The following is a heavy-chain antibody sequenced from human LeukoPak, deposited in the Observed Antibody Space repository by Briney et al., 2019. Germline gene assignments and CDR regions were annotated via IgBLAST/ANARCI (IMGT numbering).Heavy chain of an antibody. D-gene: IGHD5-24*01. CDR1: GGTFSSYA. V-gene: IGHV1-69*01. Sequence: GASVNVSCKASGGTFSSYAISWVRQAPGQGLEWMGGIIPIFGTANYAQKFQGRVTITADESTSTAYMELSSLRSEDTAVYYCARGRDAGILDAFDIWGQGTMVTVSS. J-gene: IGHJ3*02. CDR2: IIPIFGTA. CDR3: ARGRDAGILDAFDI.